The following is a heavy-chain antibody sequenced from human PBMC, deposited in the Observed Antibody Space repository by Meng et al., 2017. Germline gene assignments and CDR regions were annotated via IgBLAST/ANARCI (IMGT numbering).Heavy chain of an antibody. J-gene: IGHJ4*02. CDR1: GGTFSSYA. Sequence: SVKVSCKASGGTFSSYAISWVRQAPGQGLEWMGGIIPIFGTANYAQKFQGRVTITADESTSTAYMELSSLRSEDTAVYYCAKEDTAMVPAGYWGQGTLVTVSS. D-gene: IGHD5-18*01. V-gene: IGHV1-69*13. CDR3: AKEDTAMVPAGY. CDR2: IIPIFGTA.